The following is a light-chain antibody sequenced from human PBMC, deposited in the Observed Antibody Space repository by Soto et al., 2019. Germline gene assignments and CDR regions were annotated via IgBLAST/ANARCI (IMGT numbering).Light chain of an antibody. V-gene: IGLV2-8*01. J-gene: IGLJ3*02. CDR1: SSDVGGYNY. CDR2: EVS. Sequence: QSVLTQPPSASGSPGQSVTISCTGTSSDVGGYNYVSWYQQHPGKAPKLMIYEVSKRPSGVPDHFSGSKSGNTASLTVSGLQAEDEADYYCSSYAGSNNVLFGGGTKLTVL. CDR3: SSYAGSNNVL.